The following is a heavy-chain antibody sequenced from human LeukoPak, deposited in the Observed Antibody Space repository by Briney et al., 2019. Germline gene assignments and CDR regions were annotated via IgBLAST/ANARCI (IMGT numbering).Heavy chain of an antibody. D-gene: IGHD3-9*01. Sequence: GGSLRLSCAASGFTFSSYAMSWVRQAPGKGLEWVSAISGSGGRTYYADSVKGRLTISRDNSKNTLYLQMNSLSAEDTSVYYCATWFPLTYYDILTGYRVSHTFDYWGQGTLVTVSS. CDR3: ATWFPLTYYDILTGYRVSHTFDY. J-gene: IGHJ4*02. V-gene: IGHV3-23*01. CDR1: GFTFSSYA. CDR2: ISGSGGRT.